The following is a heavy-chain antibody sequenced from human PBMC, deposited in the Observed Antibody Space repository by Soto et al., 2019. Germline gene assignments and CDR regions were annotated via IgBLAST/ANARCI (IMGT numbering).Heavy chain of an antibody. CDR1: PCSVNTFL. CDR2: IFPNGNT. D-gene: IGHD1-1*01. V-gene: IGHV4-4*07. Sequence: PSLMRSLTRPFSPCSVNTFLLIWIRPQAGKGLEWIGRIFPNGNTDYSPSLKSRVTLSVDTSKNQSPLNLTFVTAADMAVYYCAREGSHSDDKFAIGIHRWSFDSWRQG. J-gene: IGHJ5*02. CDR3: AREGSHSDDKFAIGIHRWSFDS.